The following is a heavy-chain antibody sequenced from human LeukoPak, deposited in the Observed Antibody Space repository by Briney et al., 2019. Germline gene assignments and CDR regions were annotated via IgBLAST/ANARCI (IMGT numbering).Heavy chain of an antibody. J-gene: IGHJ2*01. CDR2: IYYSGST. V-gene: IGHV4-59*01. Sequence: SETLSLTCTVSGGSISSYYWSWIRQPPGKGLEWIGYIYYSGSTNYNPSLKSRVTISVDTSKNQFSLKLSSVTAADTAVYSCAKTTVVTPFWYFDLWGRGTLVTVSS. D-gene: IGHD4-23*01. CDR3: AKTTVVTPFWYFDL. CDR1: GGSISSYY.